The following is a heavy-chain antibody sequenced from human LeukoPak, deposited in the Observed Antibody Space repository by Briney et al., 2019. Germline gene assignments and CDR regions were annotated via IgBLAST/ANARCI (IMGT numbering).Heavy chain of an antibody. J-gene: IGHJ4*02. CDR3: AKSRWLQTGRFDY. CDR1: GFTFSSYA. D-gene: IGHD5-24*01. Sequence: GGSLRLSCAASGFTFSSYAMSWVRQAPGKGLEWVSAISGSGGSTYYADSVKGRFTISRDNSKNALYLQMNSLRAEDTAVYYCAKSRWLQTGRFDYWGQGTLVTVSS. V-gene: IGHV3-23*01. CDR2: ISGSGGST.